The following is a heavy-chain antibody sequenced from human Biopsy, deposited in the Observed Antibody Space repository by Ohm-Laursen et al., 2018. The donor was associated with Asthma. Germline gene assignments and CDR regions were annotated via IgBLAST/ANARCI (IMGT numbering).Heavy chain of an antibody. Sequence: SVKVSCKASGYTVTRYAINWVRQAPGQGLEWMGWINTNTGNPTYAQGFTGRFVFSLDTSVNTAHLQISGLKAEDTAVYYCARMISYYHEMRAPFFDYWGQGTLVTVSS. CDR3: ARMISYYHEMRAPFFDY. V-gene: IGHV7-4-1*02. J-gene: IGHJ4*02. CDR1: GYTVTRYA. D-gene: IGHD3-22*01. CDR2: INTNTGNP.